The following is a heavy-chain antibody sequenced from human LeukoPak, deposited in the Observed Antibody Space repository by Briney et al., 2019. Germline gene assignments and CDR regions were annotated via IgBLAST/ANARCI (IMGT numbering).Heavy chain of an antibody. CDR1: GFSLSTSGVG. CDR2: IYWDDDK. D-gene: IGHD3-9*01. J-gene: IGHJ5*02. V-gene: IGHV2-5*02. CDR3: AHLTYGILTGTWFDP. Sequence: SGPTLVKPTQTLTLTCTFSGFSLSTSGVGVGWIRQPPGKALEWLALIYWDDDKRYSPSLKSRLTITKDTSKNQVVLTMTNMDPVNTATYYCAHLTYGILTGTWFDPWGQGTLVTVSS.